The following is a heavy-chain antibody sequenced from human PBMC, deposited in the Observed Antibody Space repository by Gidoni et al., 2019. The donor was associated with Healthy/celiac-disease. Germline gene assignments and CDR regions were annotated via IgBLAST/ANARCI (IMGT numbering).Heavy chain of an antibody. D-gene: IGHD2-15*01. V-gene: IGHV4-4*02. CDR1: GGSISSSDW. CDR2: IYHSGST. Sequence: QVQLQESGPGLVKHSGTLSLTCAVSGGSISSSDWWSWVRQPPGKGLAWIGEIYHSGSTNYNPSLKSRVTISVDKSKNQFSLKLSSVTAADTAVYYCARLGCCSGGSCYSDYNCFDPWGQGTLVTVSS. J-gene: IGHJ5*02. CDR3: ARLGCCSGGSCYSDYNCFDP.